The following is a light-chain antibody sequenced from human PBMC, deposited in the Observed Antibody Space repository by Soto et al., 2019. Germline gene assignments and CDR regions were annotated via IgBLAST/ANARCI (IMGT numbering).Light chain of an antibody. CDR2: GAS. V-gene: IGKV3-15*01. J-gene: IGKJ5*01. CDR1: QSVSSN. Sequence: EIVMTQSPATLSVSPGERATLSCRASQSVSSNVAWYQQIPGQAPRLLIYGASTRATGIPARFSGSGSGTEFTLTISSLQSEDFAVYYCQQYNSWPPITFGQGTRLEI. CDR3: QQYNSWPPIT.